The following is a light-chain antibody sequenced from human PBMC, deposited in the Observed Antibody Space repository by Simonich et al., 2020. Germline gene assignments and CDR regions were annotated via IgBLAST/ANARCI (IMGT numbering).Light chain of an antibody. J-gene: IGLJ3*02. V-gene: IGLV2-14*01. CDR2: DVI. CDR1: SSDVGGYNY. Sequence: QSALTQPASVSGSPGQSITISCTGTSSDVGGYNYVSWYQQPPGKAPKLMIYDVIKRPSGFSNRFSGSKAGNTASLTISGLQAEDEADYYCSSYTSSSTLVFGGGTKLTVL. CDR3: SSYTSSSTLV.